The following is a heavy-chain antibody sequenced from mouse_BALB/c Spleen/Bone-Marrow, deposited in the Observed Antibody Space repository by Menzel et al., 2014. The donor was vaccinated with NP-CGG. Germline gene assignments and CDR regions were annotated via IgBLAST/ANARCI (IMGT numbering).Heavy chain of an antibody. J-gene: IGHJ4*01. CDR3: ARGSSTYYYAMDY. V-gene: IGHV1-67*01. Sequence: VQLQQSGPELVRPGVSVMISCKGSGYTFTDYAMHWVKQSHAKSLEWIGVISTYSGNTNYNQKFKGKATMTVDKSSSTAYMDLARLTSEDSAIYYCARGSSTYYYAMDYWDQRTLANVSS. CDR2: ISTYSGNT. CDR1: GYTFTDYA. D-gene: IGHD1-1*01.